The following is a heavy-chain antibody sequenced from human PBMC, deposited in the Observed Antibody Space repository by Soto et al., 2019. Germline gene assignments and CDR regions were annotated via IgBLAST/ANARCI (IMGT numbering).Heavy chain of an antibody. CDR2: MYHSGST. CDR3: ARTETYSDAFDI. V-gene: IGHV4-30-2*01. CDR1: GGSISSGGYS. J-gene: IGHJ3*02. D-gene: IGHD2-15*01. Sequence: SSETLSLTCAVSGGSISSGGYSWSWIRQPPGKGLEWIGYMYHSGSTYYNPSLKNRVNISINRSKNQFSLKLSSVTAADTAVYYCARTETYSDAFDIWGQGTMVTV.